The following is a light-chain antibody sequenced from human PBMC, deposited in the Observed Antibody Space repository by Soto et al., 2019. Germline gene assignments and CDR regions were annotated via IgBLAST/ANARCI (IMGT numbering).Light chain of an antibody. J-gene: IGLJ3*02. CDR3: SSYTSSTTLV. V-gene: IGLV2-14*01. Sequence: QSALNQPASVSGSPGQSITISCTGTGSDVGFSKFVSWHQQHPGKAPKLIIYEVSDRPSGVSNRFSGAKSGNTASLTISGLQAEDEADYYCSSYTSSTTLVFGGGTKLTVL. CDR1: GSDVGFSKF. CDR2: EVS.